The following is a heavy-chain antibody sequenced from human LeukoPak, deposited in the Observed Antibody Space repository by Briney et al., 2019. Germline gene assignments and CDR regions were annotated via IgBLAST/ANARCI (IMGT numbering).Heavy chain of an antibody. CDR2: IYISGTT. CDR1: GVSMSSYY. CDR3: ARDEAGSGYIDY. Sequence: PSETLSLTCTVAGVSMSSYYGLWMRQPPGKGLEWIGRIYISGTTNYNPSLKSRITMSLDTSKNQLSLKLSSVTAADTAVYYCARDEAGSGYIDYWGQGTLVTVSS. J-gene: IGHJ4*02. V-gene: IGHV4-4*07. D-gene: IGHD3-22*01.